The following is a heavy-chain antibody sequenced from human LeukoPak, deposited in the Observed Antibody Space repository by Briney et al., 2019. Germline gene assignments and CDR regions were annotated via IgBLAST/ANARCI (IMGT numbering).Heavy chain of an antibody. V-gene: IGHV3-23*01. CDR3: ATYPRAFDI. CDR2: ISGSGSST. CDR1: GFTFSSYA. J-gene: IGHJ3*02. Sequence: PGGSLRLSCAASGFTFSSYAMSRVRQAPGKGLEWVSAISGSGSSTYYADSVKGRFTISRDNSKNTLYLQMNSLRAEDTAVYYRATYPRAFDIWGQGTMVTVSS. D-gene: IGHD2-2*02.